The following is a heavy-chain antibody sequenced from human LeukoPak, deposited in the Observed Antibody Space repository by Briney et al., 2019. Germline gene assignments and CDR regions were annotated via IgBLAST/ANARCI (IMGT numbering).Heavy chain of an antibody. D-gene: IGHD3-22*01. Sequence: HPGGSLRLSCAASGFTFSSYGMHWVRQAPGKGLEWVAFIRYDGSNKYYADSVKGRFTISRDNSKNTLYLQMNSLRAEDTAVYYCANSDYYGSSGYFDYWGQGTLVTVSS. CDR3: ANSDYYGSSGYFDY. J-gene: IGHJ4*02. CDR1: GFTFSSYG. V-gene: IGHV3-30*02. CDR2: IRYDGSNK.